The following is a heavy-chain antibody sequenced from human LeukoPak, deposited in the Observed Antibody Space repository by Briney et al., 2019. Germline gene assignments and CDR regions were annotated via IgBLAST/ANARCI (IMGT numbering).Heavy chain of an antibody. D-gene: IGHD6-25*01. Sequence: RGASVKVSRMASGYTFTSYDINWVRQATGQGLEWMGWMNHNSGNTGYAQKFQGRVTMTRNTSISTAYMELSSLRSEDTAVYYCARGGRPGIAAANWFDPWGQGTLVTVSS. J-gene: IGHJ5*02. CDR3: ARGGRPGIAAANWFDP. V-gene: IGHV1-8*01. CDR1: GYTFTSYD. CDR2: MNHNSGNT.